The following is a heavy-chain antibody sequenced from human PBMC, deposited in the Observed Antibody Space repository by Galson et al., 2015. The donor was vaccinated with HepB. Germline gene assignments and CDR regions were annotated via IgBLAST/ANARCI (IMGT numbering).Heavy chain of an antibody. CDR1: GFTFSGSA. D-gene: IGHD6-13*01. J-gene: IGHJ4*02. CDR2: IRSKASNYAT. V-gene: IGHV3-73*01. CDR3: IRMADLSGYSSS. Sequence: SLRLSCAASGFTFSGSAIHWVRQTSGKGLEWVGRIRSKASNYATAYAASPKGRFTISRDDSKNTAYLHMKSLKTEDTAVYYCIRMADLSGYSSSWGQGTLVTVSS.